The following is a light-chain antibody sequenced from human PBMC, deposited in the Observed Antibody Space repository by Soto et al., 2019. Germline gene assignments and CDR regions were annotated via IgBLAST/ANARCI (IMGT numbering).Light chain of an antibody. CDR2: WAS. CDR1: QSVLYSSNNKNY. CDR3: QQYYSTPRLT. Sequence: DILMTQSPDSLAVSLGERATINCKSSQSVLYSSNNKNYLAWYQQKPGQPPKLLIYWASTRESGVPDRFSGSGSGTDFTLTISSLQAEDVAVYYCQQYYSTPRLTFGGGTKVDI. V-gene: IGKV4-1*01. J-gene: IGKJ4*01.